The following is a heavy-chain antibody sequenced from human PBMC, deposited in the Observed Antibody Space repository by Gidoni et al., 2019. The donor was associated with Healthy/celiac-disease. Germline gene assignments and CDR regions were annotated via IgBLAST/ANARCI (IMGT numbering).Heavy chain of an antibody. Sequence: QVQLQESGPGLVKPSETLSLTCAVSGYSISSGYYWGWIRQPPGKGLGLIGSIYHSGSTYYNPSLKSRVTISVDTSKNQFSLKLSSVTAADTAVYYCARGGEGVATITASTPFDYWGQGTLVTVSS. CDR1: GYSISSGYY. V-gene: IGHV4-38-2*01. D-gene: IGHD5-12*01. J-gene: IGHJ4*02. CDR3: ARGGEGVATITASTPFDY. CDR2: IYHSGST.